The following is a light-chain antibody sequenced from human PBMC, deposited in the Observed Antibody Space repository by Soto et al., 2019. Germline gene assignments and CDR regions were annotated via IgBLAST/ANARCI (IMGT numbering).Light chain of an antibody. J-gene: IGKJ1*01. Sequence: DTPMTQSPSTLSASVGDRVTITCRATQSISTWLAWYQQRPGRATNLLIHTASTLKSGVPSRCSGSGSGTEFTLTISGLQPDDFATYYCHQYTSYSPTFGQGTKVEIK. V-gene: IGKV1-5*03. CDR2: TAS. CDR3: HQYTSYSPT. CDR1: QSISTW.